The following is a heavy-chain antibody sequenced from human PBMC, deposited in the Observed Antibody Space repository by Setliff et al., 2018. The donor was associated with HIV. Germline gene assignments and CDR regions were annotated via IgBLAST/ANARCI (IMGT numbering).Heavy chain of an antibody. CDR1: GITVSNTW. V-gene: IGHV3-21*01. CDR2: ISDSSTYI. CDR3: ARAYYSSGSDDY. D-gene: IGHD6-19*01. Sequence: GGSLRLSCAASGITVSNTWMSWARQAPGKGLEWVSSISDSSTYIYYADSLKGRFTISRDNARNSLYLQMNSLRAEDTAVYYCARAYYSSGSDDYWGQGTLVTVSS. J-gene: IGHJ4*02.